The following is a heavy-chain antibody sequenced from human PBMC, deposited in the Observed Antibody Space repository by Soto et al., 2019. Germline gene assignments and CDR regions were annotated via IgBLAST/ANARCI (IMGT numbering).Heavy chain of an antibody. D-gene: IGHD6-13*01. CDR1: GYTFTNYA. CDR2: INAGNGNT. CDR3: ARASSWFVPDY. Sequence: QVQPVQSGAEVKKPGASMKVSCKASGYTFTNYAMHWVRQSPGQRLEWMGWINAGNGNTKYSQKFQGRVTITRDTSASIAYMELSSLRSEDTAVYYCARASSWFVPDYWGQGTLVTVSS. J-gene: IGHJ4*02. V-gene: IGHV1-3*01.